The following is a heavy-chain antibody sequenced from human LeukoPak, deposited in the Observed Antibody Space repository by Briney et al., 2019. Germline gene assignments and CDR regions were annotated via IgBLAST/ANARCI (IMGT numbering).Heavy chain of an antibody. CDR1: GESISHSTYY. V-gene: IGHV4-39*07. CDR2: INYSGGTGRT. Sequence: SETLSLTCSVSGESISHSTYYWGWIRQPPGQGLEWLGCINYSGGTGRTYYNPSLKSRLTILGDTSKNQFFMNLNSVTAADTAVYYCVRTVHLLPPAFWGQGTLVTVSA. J-gene: IGHJ4*02. D-gene: IGHD4-17*01. CDR3: VRTVHLLPPAF.